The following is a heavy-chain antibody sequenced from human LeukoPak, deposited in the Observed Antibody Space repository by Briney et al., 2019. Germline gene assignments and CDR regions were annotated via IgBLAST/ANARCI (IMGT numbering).Heavy chain of an antibody. D-gene: IGHD1-1*01. CDR3: AEGTTG. CDR2: INQDGNKK. J-gene: IGHJ1*01. Sequence: SGGSLRLSCAASGFTFSSYWMSWVRQAPGKGLEWVANINQDGNKKYYVDSVKGRFTISRDNAKNSLYLQMNSLRVEDTAVYYCAEGTTGWGQGTLVTVSS. CDR1: GFTFSSYW. V-gene: IGHV3-7*01.